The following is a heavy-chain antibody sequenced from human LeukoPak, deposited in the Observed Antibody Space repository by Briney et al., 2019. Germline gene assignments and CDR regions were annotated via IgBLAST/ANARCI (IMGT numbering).Heavy chain of an antibody. CDR2: INHSGST. CDR1: GGSFSGYY. V-gene: IGHV4-34*01. D-gene: IGHD1-26*01. Sequence: NPSETLSLTCAVYGGSFSGYYWSWIRQPPGKGLEWIGEINHSGSTNYNPSLKSRVTISVDTSKNQFSLKLSSVTAADTAVYYCARGLGGSYYGYYYGMDVWGQGTTVTVSS. CDR3: ARGLGGSYYGYYYGMDV. J-gene: IGHJ6*02.